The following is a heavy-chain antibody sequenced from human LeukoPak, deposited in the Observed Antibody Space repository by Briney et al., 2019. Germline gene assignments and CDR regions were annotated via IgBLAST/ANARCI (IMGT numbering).Heavy chain of an antibody. CDR3: ARQTAKNVDTARFDS. CDR2: MYYRGTT. Sequence: SETLSLTCAISGGSINNYYWSWIRQPPGKGLEWIGYMYYRGTTNYSPSLNSRVNISLDTAKNQSSMRLSSVTAADTAVYYCARQTAKNVDTARFDSWGQGTLVTVSS. CDR1: GGSINNYY. V-gene: IGHV4-59*08. D-gene: IGHD5-18*01. J-gene: IGHJ4*02.